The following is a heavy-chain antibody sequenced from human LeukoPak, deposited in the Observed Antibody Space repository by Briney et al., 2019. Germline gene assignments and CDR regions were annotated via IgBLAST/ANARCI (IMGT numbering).Heavy chain of an antibody. J-gene: IGHJ4*02. CDR3: ARRPEEDCGNGFDY. CDR2: IYYSGST. V-gene: IGHV4-39*01. D-gene: IGHD1-1*01. CDR1: YSSINSCSYY. Sequence: KPSETLILSYTVSYSSINSCSYYWRRIRQPPGKGLEWIGSIYYSGSTHYNPSLKSRVTISVDTSKNQFSLKLSSVTAADTAVYRCARRPEEDCGNGFDYWRQGTLVTVSS.